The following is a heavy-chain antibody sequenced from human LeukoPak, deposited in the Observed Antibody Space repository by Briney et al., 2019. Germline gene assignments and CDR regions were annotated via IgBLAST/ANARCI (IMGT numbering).Heavy chain of an antibody. Sequence: PGGSLRLSCAASGFTFSSYGMHWVRQAPGKGLEWVAFIRYDGSNKYYADSVKGRFTISRDNSKNTLYLQMNSLRAEDTAVYYCAKWGSVGGYSYGYDAFDIWGQGTMVTVSS. CDR3: AKWGSVGGYSYGYDAFDI. J-gene: IGHJ3*02. V-gene: IGHV3-30*02. D-gene: IGHD5-18*01. CDR1: GFTFSSYG. CDR2: IRYDGSNK.